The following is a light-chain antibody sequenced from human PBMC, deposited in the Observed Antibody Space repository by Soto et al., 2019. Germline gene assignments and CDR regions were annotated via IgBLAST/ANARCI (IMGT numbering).Light chain of an antibody. Sequence: QSVLTQPPSASGTPGQRVTISCSGSSSNIGSNTVNWYQQLPGTAPKLLIYSNNQRPSGVPDRFSGSKSGTSASLAISGLKSEDEADYYCAAWDDSRNVVFGGGTKLTVL. J-gene: IGLJ2*01. CDR3: AAWDDSRNVV. V-gene: IGLV1-44*01. CDR1: SSNIGSNT. CDR2: SNN.